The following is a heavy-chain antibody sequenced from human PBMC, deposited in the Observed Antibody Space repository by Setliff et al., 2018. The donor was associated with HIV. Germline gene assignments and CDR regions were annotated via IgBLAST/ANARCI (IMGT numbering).Heavy chain of an antibody. V-gene: IGHV3-21*01. CDR3: ARDRASSGYYSHFDY. D-gene: IGHD3-22*01. J-gene: IGHJ4*02. Sequence: GGSLRLSCAAPGFIFRNYNMNWVRQAPGKGLEWVSSLSSDGRYIYYADSVRGRFTISRDDAKNSLYLQMYSLRAEDTAIYYCARDRASSGYYSHFDYWGQGSLVTVSS. CDR2: LSSDGRYI. CDR1: GFIFRNYN.